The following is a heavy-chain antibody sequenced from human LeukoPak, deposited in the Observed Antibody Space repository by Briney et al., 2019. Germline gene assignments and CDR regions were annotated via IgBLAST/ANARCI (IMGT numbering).Heavy chain of an antibody. V-gene: IGHV3-53*01. J-gene: IGHJ3*02. Sequence: GGSLRLSCAVSGFTVSSNYMSWVRQAPGKGLEWVSVLYSGGNTYYADSVKGRFTISRDNSKNTLYLQMNSLRAEDTAVYYCARLIKLELRAFDIWGQGTMVTVSS. CDR3: ARLIKLELRAFDI. D-gene: IGHD1-7*01. CDR1: GFTVSSNY. CDR2: LYSGGNT.